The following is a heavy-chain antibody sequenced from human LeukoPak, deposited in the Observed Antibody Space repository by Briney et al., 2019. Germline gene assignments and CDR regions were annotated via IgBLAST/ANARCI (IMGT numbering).Heavy chain of an antibody. V-gene: IGHV4-59*01. J-gene: IGHJ4*02. Sequence: KPSETLSLTCTVSGGSIRSSYWSWIRQPPGKGLEWIAYIYYSGTTNYNPSLKSRVTISLDTSKNQFSLKLSSVTAADTAVYYCARGRGGYDRAFDYWGQGTLVTVSS. CDR3: ARGRGGYDRAFDY. CDR2: IYYSGTT. D-gene: IGHD5-12*01. CDR1: GGSIRSSY.